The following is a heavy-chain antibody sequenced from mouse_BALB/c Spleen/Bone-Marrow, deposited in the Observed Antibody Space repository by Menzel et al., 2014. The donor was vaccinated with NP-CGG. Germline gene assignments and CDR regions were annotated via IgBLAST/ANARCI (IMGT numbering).Heavy chain of an antibody. CDR3: ARSRGNYLYYAMDY. Sequence: EVKLMESGGGLVQPGGSRKLSCAASGFTFSSFGMHWVRQAPKKGLEWVAYISSGSSTIYYADTVKGRFTISRDNPKNTLFLQMTSLRSEDTAMYYCARSRGNYLYYAMDYWGQGTSVTVSS. J-gene: IGHJ4*01. CDR2: ISSGSSTI. V-gene: IGHV5-17*02. CDR1: GFTFSSFG. D-gene: IGHD2-1*01.